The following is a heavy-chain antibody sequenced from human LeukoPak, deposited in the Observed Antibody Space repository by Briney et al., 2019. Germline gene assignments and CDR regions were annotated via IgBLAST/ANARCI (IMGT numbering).Heavy chain of an antibody. V-gene: IGHV3-23*01. D-gene: IGHD2-2*01. Sequence: GGSLRLSCAASGFTFSSYAMSWVRQAPGKGLEWVSAISGSGGSTYYAASEKGRFTISRDNSKNTLYLQMNSLRAEDTAVYYCAKGDCSSPSCHYYYYGMDVWGQGTTVTVSS. CDR2: ISGSGGST. CDR3: AKGDCSSPSCHYYYYGMDV. CDR1: GFTFSSYA. J-gene: IGHJ6*02.